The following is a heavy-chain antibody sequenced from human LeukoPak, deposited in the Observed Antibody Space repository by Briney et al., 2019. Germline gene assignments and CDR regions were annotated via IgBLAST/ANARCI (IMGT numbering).Heavy chain of an antibody. V-gene: IGHV4-30-4*08. CDR2: IYYSGST. CDR1: GGSISSGDYY. D-gene: IGHD3-10*01. CDR3: ARETYYYGSGSYYLDAFDI. J-gene: IGHJ3*02. Sequence: SETLSLTCTVSGGSISSGDYYWSWIRQPPGKGLEWIGYIYYSGSTYYNPSLKSRVTISVDTSKSQFSLKLGSVTAADTAVYYCARETYYYGSGSYYLDAFDIWGQGTMVTVSS.